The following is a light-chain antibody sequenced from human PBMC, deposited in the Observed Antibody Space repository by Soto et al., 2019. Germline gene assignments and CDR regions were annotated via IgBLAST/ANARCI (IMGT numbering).Light chain of an antibody. CDR3: QQYGSSPVT. Sequence: EVVLTQSPATLSLSPGDRATLSCRASQSVSSHFAWYQQKPGQAPRLLIYDASNRATGIPDRFSGSGSGTDFTLTISRLEPEDFAVYYCQQYGSSPVTFGQGTRLEIK. CDR2: DAS. J-gene: IGKJ5*01. CDR1: QSVSSH. V-gene: IGKV3-20*01.